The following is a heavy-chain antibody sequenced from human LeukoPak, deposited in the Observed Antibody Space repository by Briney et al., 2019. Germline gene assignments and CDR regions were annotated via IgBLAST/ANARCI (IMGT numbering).Heavy chain of an antibody. V-gene: IGHV4-59*08. D-gene: IGHD3-22*01. CDR1: GGSISIYY. J-gene: IGHJ4*02. CDR2: IHYSGST. Sequence: SETLSLTCTVSGGSISIYYWSWIRQPPGKGLEWIGYIHYSGSTNYNPSLKSRVTISVDTSNNQLSLTLSSVTAADTAVYYCAATYYYDSSGYYYHYWGQGTLVTVSS. CDR3: AATYYYDSSGYYYHY.